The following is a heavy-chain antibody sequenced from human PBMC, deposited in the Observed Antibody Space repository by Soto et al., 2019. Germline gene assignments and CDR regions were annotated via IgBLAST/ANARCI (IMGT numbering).Heavy chain of an antibody. J-gene: IGHJ5*02. Sequence: SETLSLTCTVSGGSISSSSYYWGWIRQPPGKGLEWIGSIYYSGSTYYNPSLKSRVTISVDTSKNQFSLKLSSVTAADTAVYYCARPATHGRYYDSSGYLGWFDPWGQGTLVTVAS. D-gene: IGHD3-22*01. CDR2: IYYSGST. V-gene: IGHV4-39*01. CDR3: ARPATHGRYYDSSGYLGWFDP. CDR1: GGSISSSSYY.